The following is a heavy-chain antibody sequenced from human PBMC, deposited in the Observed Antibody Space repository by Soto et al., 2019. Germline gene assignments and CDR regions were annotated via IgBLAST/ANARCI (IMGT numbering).Heavy chain of an antibody. CDR1: GFTFSSYA. J-gene: IGHJ2*01. CDR2: ISGSGGST. Sequence: EVQLLESGGGLVQPGGSLRLSCAASGFTFSSYAMSWVRQAPGKGLEWVSAISGSGGSTYYADSVKGRFTISRENSKNAVYLQMSSLRAEDAAVYYCAKAGGFGGYWYFDLWGRGTLVTVSS. D-gene: IGHD3-10*01. CDR3: AKAGGFGGYWYFDL. V-gene: IGHV3-23*01.